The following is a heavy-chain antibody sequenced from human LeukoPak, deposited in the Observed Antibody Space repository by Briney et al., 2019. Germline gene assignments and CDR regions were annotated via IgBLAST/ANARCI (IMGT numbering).Heavy chain of an antibody. CDR2: ISSSGSTM. Sequence: GGSLRLSCAVSGFIFSDYYMSWIRQAPGEGLEWVSYISSSGSTMYYTDSVKGRFTISRDNAKDSLYLQMNSLRAEDTAVYYCARGVFTPTTVVTSYYFDYWGQGTLVTVSS. D-gene: IGHD4-23*01. CDR3: ARGVFTPTTVVTSYYFDY. J-gene: IGHJ4*02. V-gene: IGHV3-11*01. CDR1: GFIFSDYY.